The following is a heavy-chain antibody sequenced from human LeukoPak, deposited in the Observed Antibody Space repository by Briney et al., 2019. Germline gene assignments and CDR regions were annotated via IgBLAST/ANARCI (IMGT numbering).Heavy chain of an antibody. J-gene: IGHJ5*02. CDR2: IYPDDSDT. CDR1: GYTFTTYW. Sequence: GESLKISCKGSGYTFTTYWIGWVRQVPGKGLEWMGMIYPDDSDTRYSPSFEGQVTISADKSFNTAYLQWSSLKASDTAMYYCARRFLEGTAIEPRPSWFDPWGQGTLVTVSS. CDR3: ARRFLEGTAIEPRPSWFDP. V-gene: IGHV5-51*01. D-gene: IGHD2-21*02.